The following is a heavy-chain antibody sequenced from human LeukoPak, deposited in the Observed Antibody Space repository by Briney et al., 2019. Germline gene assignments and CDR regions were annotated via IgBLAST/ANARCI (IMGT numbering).Heavy chain of an antibody. Sequence: SETLSLTCTVSGGSISAYYWSWIRQPPGKGLEWIGYIYYSGSPNYNPSLKSRVTISVDTSKNQFSLKLSSVTAADTAVYYCAREGRKWLAHIFDYWGQGTLVTVSS. CDR1: GGSISAYY. CDR3: AREGRKWLAHIFDY. J-gene: IGHJ4*02. CDR2: IYYSGSP. D-gene: IGHD6-19*01. V-gene: IGHV4-59*01.